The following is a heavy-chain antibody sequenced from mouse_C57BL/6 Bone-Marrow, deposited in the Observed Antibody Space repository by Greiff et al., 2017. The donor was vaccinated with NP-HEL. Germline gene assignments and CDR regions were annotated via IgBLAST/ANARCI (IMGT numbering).Heavy chain of an antibody. CDR2: ISAGGSYT. Sequence: EVHLVESGGGLVKPGGSLKLSCAASGFTFSSYAMSWVRQTQEKRLEWVATISAGGSYTYYPDNVKGRFTISKDNATNNLYLHMSHLKSEDTAMYYCAREGAAAYWGQVTLVTVSA. V-gene: IGHV5-4*01. D-gene: IGHD3-3*01. CDR3: AREGAAAY. J-gene: IGHJ3*01. CDR1: GFTFSSYA.